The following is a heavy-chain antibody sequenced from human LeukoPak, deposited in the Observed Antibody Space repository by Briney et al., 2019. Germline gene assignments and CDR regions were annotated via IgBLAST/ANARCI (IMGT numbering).Heavy chain of an antibody. J-gene: IGHJ6*02. V-gene: IGHV1-69*13. CDR3: AFGDYDFWSGYYRPLMDYYYGMDV. CDR2: IIPIFGTA. CDR1: GGTFSSYA. D-gene: IGHD3-3*01. Sequence: SVKVSCKASGGTFSSYAISWVRQAPGQGLEWMGGIIPIFGTANYAQKFQGRVTITADESTSTAYMELSSLRSEDTAVYYCAFGDYDFWSGYYRPLMDYYYGMDVWGQGTTVTVSS.